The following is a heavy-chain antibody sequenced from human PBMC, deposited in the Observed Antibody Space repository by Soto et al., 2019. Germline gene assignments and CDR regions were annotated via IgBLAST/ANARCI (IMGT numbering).Heavy chain of an antibody. V-gene: IGHV4-31*03. CDR2: FYSSGSI. D-gene: IGHD3-22*01. CDR1: GYSITAGGYY. J-gene: IGHJ5*02. Sequence: SETLSLTCFVSGYSITAGGYYWSRIRHHPGKGLEWIGSFYSSGSIIYNPSLRSRVSISGDTSSNQFSMSLTSVTAADTARYYCARMNSSGSGWFHPWGQGTLVTSPQ. CDR3: ARMNSSGSGWFHP.